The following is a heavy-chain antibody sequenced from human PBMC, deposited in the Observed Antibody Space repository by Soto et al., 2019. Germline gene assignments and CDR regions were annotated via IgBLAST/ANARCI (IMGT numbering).Heavy chain of an antibody. V-gene: IGHV3-30-3*01. J-gene: IGHJ6*02. Sequence: GGSLRLSCAASGFTFSSYAMHWVRQAPGKGLEWVAVISYDGSKKYYADSVKGRFTISRDNSKNTLYLQMNSLRAEDTAVYYCVREVVAPEDYYYGMDVWGQGTTVTVSS. CDR3: VREVVAPEDYYYGMDV. CDR2: ISYDGSKK. CDR1: GFTFSSYA. D-gene: IGHD2-15*01.